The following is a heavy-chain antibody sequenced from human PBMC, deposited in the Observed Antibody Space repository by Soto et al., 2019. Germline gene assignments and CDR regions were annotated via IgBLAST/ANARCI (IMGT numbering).Heavy chain of an antibody. J-gene: IGHJ4*02. CDR1: GFSFSSYW. V-gene: IGHV3-7*01. D-gene: IGHD6-19*01. CDR2: IKEDGSEK. Sequence: GGSLRLSCAGSGFSFSSYWMSWVRQAPGKGLEWVANIKEDGSEKNYVESVKGRFTISRDNSKKSLYLQLNSLRAEDTAVYYCVRDFRGWSGWSVLLWGQGTLVTVSS. CDR3: VRDFRGWSGWSVLL.